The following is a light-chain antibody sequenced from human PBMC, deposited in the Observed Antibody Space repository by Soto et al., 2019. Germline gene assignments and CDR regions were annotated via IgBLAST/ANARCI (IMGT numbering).Light chain of an antibody. V-gene: IGKV1-27*01. CDR2: AAS. CDR1: QGISNS. CDR3: QKCNGDPFT. Sequence: DIQMPQSPSSLSASVGDRVTITCRASQGISNSLAWYQQRPGKVPRLLIYAASTLQSGVPSRFSGSGSGTDFTLTISSLQPEDVANYYCQKCNGDPFTFGPGTKVDI. J-gene: IGKJ3*01.